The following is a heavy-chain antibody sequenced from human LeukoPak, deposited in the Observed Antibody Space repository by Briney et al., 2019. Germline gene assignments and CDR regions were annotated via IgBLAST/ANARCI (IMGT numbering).Heavy chain of an antibody. CDR1: GFTFSSYW. Sequence: GGSLRLSCAASGFTFSSYWMSWVRQAPGKGLEWVANIKQDGSEKYYVDSVKVRFTISRDNAKNSLYLQMNSLRAEDTAVYYCASPRSSGWYGDDAFDIWGQGTMVTVSS. J-gene: IGHJ3*02. CDR3: ASPRSSGWYGDDAFDI. D-gene: IGHD6-19*01. CDR2: IKQDGSEK. V-gene: IGHV3-7*01.